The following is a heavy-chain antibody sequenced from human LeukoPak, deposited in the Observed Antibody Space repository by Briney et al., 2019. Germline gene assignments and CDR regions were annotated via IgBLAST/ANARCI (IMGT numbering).Heavy chain of an antibody. J-gene: IGHJ6*03. CDR2: IYYTGNT. Sequence: SETLSLTCTVSGDSITGYYWGWIRQPPGKGLEWIGNIYYTGNTYYNASLKSRVTISVDTSKNQFSLKVISMTAADTAVYYCAKGGRVGGGITMIRGVRNFYYYMDVWGKGTTVIISS. V-gene: IGHV4-39*07. CDR1: GDSITGYY. CDR3: AKGGRVGGGITMIRGVRNFYYYMDV. D-gene: IGHD3-10*01.